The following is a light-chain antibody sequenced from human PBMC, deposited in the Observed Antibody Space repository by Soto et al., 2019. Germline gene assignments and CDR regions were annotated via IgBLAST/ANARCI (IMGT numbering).Light chain of an antibody. CDR3: QQYYRSCT. J-gene: IGKJ2*02. CDR1: QSVTDW. V-gene: IGKV1-5*01. Sequence: DIQLTQSPSTLSASVGDRVTITCRASQSVTDWLAWYQQKPGKAPKLLIYDASSLQSGVPSRFSGSGSGTEFSLTISSLQTDEFATYYCQQYYRSCTFGQGTKVEIK. CDR2: DAS.